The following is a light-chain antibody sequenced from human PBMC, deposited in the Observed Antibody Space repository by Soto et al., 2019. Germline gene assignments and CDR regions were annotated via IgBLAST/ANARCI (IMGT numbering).Light chain of an antibody. Sequence: QSVLTQPPSVSGAPGQRVTISCTGSSSNIGAGYDVHWYQQLPGTAPKLLIYGNSNRPSGVPDRFSGSKSGTSASLAITGLQAEDEADYYCQSYDSSLSGPVVFGGGTKVT. V-gene: IGLV1-40*01. CDR2: GNS. J-gene: IGLJ2*01. CDR1: SSNIGAGYD. CDR3: QSYDSSLSGPVV.